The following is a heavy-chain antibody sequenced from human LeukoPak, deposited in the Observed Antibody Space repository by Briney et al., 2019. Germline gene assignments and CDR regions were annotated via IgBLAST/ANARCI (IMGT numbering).Heavy chain of an antibody. J-gene: IGHJ4*02. CDR2: ISRSSSSM. CDR1: GFTFSSYS. Sequence: GGSLRLSCAASGFTFSSYSMNWVRQAPGKGLEWVSSISRSSSSMYYADSVRGRFTISRDNAKNSLHLQMNSLRAEDTAVYYCAKDLGYCSGGSCYDNFDYWGQGTLVTVSS. V-gene: IGHV3-21*04. CDR3: AKDLGYCSGGSCYDNFDY. D-gene: IGHD2-15*01.